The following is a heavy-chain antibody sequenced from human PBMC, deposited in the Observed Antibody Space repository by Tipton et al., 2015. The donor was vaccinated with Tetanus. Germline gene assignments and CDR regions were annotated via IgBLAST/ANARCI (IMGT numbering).Heavy chain of an antibody. V-gene: IGHV3-23*01. CDR1: GLTFSSYA. CDR3: AKDPPYGDYEVGY. J-gene: IGHJ4*02. CDR2: ISGSGGST. D-gene: IGHD4-17*01. Sequence: SLRLSCAASGLTFSSYAMSWVRQAPGKGLEWVSAISGSGGSTYYADSVKGRFTISRDNSKNTLYLQMNSLRAEDMAVYYCAKDPPYGDYEVGYWGQGTLVTVSS.